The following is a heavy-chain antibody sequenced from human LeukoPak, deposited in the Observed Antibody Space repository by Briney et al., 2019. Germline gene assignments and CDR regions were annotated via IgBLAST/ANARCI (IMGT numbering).Heavy chain of an antibody. Sequence: SVKVSCKASGGTFSSYAISWVRQAPGQGLEWMGGITPIFGTANYAQKFQGRVTITTDESTSTAYMELSSLRSEDTAVYYCARTGYCSSTSCYDYYYYMDVWGKGATVTVSS. V-gene: IGHV1-69*05. CDR2: ITPIFGTA. D-gene: IGHD2-2*01. J-gene: IGHJ6*03. CDR3: ARTGYCSSTSCYDYYYYMDV. CDR1: GGTFSSYA.